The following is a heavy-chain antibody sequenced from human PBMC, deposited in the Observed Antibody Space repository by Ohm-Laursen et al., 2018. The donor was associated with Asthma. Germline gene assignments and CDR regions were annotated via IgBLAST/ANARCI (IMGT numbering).Heavy chain of an antibody. V-gene: IGHV3-21*01. D-gene: IGHD1-26*01. J-gene: IGHJ1*01. CDR1: GYTFSRYS. CDR3: ARIGPEWELPGREYSLHH. CDR2: IGTASTFI. Sequence: GSLRLSCAATGYTFSRYSIHWVRQFPGKGLEWVASIGTASTFIYYADSVRGRFTTSRDNAKNSVYLQMNSLRAEDTALYYCARIGPEWELPGREYSLHHWGEGTLVTVSS.